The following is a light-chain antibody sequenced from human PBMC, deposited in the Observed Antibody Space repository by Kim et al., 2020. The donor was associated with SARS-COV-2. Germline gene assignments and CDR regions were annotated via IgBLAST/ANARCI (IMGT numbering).Light chain of an antibody. CDR3: GTWDSSLSAVV. CDR1: SSNIGDNY. CDR2: DTE. J-gene: IGLJ2*01. Sequence: GQKVTIACPTSSSNIGDNYVSWYQQLPGTAHNLLIYDTEKRPSRIPARFSGSKSGTSATLGITGLQTGDEADYYCGTWDSSLSAVVFGGGTQLTVL. V-gene: IGLV1-51*01.